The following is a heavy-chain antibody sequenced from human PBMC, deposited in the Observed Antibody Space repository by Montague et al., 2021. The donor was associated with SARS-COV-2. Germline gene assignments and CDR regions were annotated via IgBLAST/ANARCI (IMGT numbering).Heavy chain of an antibody. D-gene: IGHD3-10*01. CDR2: ISSSSSTI. CDR1: GFTFSSYS. J-gene: IGHJ6*02. CDR3: ARDEGFGLLWFGEIEGRGMDV. Sequence: SLRLSCAASGFTFSSYSMNWVRQAPGKGLEWVSYISSSSSTIYYADSVKGRFTISRDNAKNSLYLQMNSLRAEDTAVYYCARDEGFGLLWFGEIEGRGMDVWGQGTTVTVSS. V-gene: IGHV3-48*04.